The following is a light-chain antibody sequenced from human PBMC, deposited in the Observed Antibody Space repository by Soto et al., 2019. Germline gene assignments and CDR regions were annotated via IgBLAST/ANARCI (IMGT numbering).Light chain of an antibody. CDR2: GAS. Sequence: EIVLTQSPGTVSLSPGERATLSCGASQSVSSSYLAWYQQKPGQAPRLLIYGASSRATGITDRFSGSGSGTDFTLTISRLEPEDFAVYYCQQYGSSPRTFGQGTK. CDR3: QQYGSSPRT. CDR1: QSVSSSY. V-gene: IGKV3-20*01. J-gene: IGKJ1*01.